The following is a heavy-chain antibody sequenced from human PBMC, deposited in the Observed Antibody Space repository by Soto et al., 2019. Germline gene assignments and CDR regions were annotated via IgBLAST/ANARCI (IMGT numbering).Heavy chain of an antibody. J-gene: IGHJ4*02. CDR3: ARARGNDCYSDY. Sequence: GGSLRLSCTASGFTFSEYSMSWVRQAPGKGLEWVSSITHSGTYVYYADSVKGRFTISRDSASNSLFLHMTRLRAEDTAVYHCARARGNDCYSDYWGQGTLVTVSS. CDR2: ITHSGTYV. V-gene: IGHV3-21*01. D-gene: IGHD5-12*01. CDR1: GFTFSEYS.